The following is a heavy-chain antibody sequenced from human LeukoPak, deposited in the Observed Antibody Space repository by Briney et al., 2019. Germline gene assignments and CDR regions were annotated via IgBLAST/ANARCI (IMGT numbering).Heavy chain of an antibody. V-gene: IGHV3-33*01. CDR1: GFTFSSYG. D-gene: IGHD4-11*01. J-gene: IGHJ6*02. CDR3: ARPHDYSNPYYYGMDV. Sequence: PGGSLRLSCAASGFTFSSYGMHWVRQAPGKGLEWVAVIWYDGSNKYYADSVKGRFTISRDNSKNTLYLQMNSLRAEDTAVYYCARPHDYSNPYYYGMDVWGQGTTVTVSS. CDR2: IWYDGSNK.